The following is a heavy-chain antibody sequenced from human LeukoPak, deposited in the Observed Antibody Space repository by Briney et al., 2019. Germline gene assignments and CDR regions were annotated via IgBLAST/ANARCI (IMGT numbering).Heavy chain of an antibody. CDR2: IRSKANSYAT. V-gene: IGHV3-73*01. CDR3: ARPIVATNLVY. Sequence: GGSLKLSCVASGFMFSGSAMHWVRQASGKGLEWVGRIRSKANSYATAYAVSVEGRFTISRDDSENTAYLHMNSLKAEDTAVYYCARPIVATNLVYWGQGTLVTVSS. D-gene: IGHD5-12*01. CDR1: GFMFSGSA. J-gene: IGHJ4*02.